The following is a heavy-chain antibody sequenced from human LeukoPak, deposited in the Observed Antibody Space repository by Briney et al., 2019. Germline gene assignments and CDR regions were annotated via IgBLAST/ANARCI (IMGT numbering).Heavy chain of an antibody. D-gene: IGHD3-10*01. CDR1: GFIFSSYW. Sequence: GGSLRLSCAASGFIFSSYWMSWVRQAPGKGLEWVANIKQDGSEKYYVDSVKGRFTISRDNAKNSLYLQMNSLRAEDTAVYYCAGDRYYYGSGSYYDYWGQGTLVTVSS. V-gene: IGHV3-7*01. CDR3: AGDRYYYGSGSYYDY. J-gene: IGHJ4*02. CDR2: IKQDGSEK.